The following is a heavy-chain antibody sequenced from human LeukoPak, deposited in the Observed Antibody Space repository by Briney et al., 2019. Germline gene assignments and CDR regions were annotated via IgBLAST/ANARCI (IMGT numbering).Heavy chain of an antibody. J-gene: IGHJ4*02. CDR2: MNPNSGNT. CDR3: TRESGSYHGNDY. D-gene: IGHD1-26*01. CDR1: GYTFTSYD. V-gene: IGHV1-8*01. Sequence: GASVKVSCKASGYTFTSYDFNWVRQATGQGLEWMGWMNPNSGNTGYAQKFQGRVTMTRNTSISTAYMELSSLRSEDTAVYYCTRESGSYHGNDYWGQGTLVTVSS.